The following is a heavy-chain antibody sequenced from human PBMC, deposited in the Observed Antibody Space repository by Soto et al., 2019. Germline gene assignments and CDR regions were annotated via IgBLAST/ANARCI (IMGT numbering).Heavy chain of an antibody. J-gene: IGHJ4*02. CDR3: ARDLVGATPTIDY. D-gene: IGHD1-26*01. V-gene: IGHV4-61*01. CDR2: IYYSGST. CDR1: GGSVSSGSYY. Sequence: QVQLQESGPGLVKPSETLSLTCTVSGGSVSSGSYYWSWIRQPPGKGLEWIGYIYYSGSTNYNPSLKSRVTISVDTSKNQFSLKLSSVTAADTAVYYCARDLVGATPTIDYWGQGTLVTVSS.